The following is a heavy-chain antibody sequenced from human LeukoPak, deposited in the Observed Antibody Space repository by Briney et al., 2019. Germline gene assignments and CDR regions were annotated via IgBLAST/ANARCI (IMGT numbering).Heavy chain of an antibody. V-gene: IGHV4-34*01. Sequence: PSETLSLTCAVYGGSFSGYYWSWIRQPPGKGLEWDGEINHSGSTNYNPSLKSRVTISVDTSKNQFSLKLSSVTAADTAVYYCARGSRITIFGVVKNWFDPWGQGTLVTVSS. CDR2: INHSGST. J-gene: IGHJ5*02. CDR1: GGSFSGYY. CDR3: ARGSRITIFGVVKNWFDP. D-gene: IGHD3-3*01.